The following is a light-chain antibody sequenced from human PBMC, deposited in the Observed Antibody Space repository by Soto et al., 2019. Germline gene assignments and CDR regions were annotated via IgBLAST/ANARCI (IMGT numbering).Light chain of an antibody. CDR1: QSVSSSY. Sequence: IVLTQSPGTLSLSPGERATLSCRASQSVSSSYLAWYQQKPGQAPRLFIYNASSRATGIPDRFSGGVSGREFSLTISRLEPEDFAVYYCQHYISSRSTLTFGVGTKVEIK. J-gene: IGKJ4*01. CDR3: QHYISSRSTLT. CDR2: NAS. V-gene: IGKV3-20*01.